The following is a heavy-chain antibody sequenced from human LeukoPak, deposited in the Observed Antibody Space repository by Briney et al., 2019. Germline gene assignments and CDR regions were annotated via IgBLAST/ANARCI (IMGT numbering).Heavy chain of an antibody. Sequence: GGSLRLSCAASGFTFDDYAMHWVRQAPGKGLEWVSGISWNSGSIGYADSVKGRFTISRDNAKNSLYLQMNSLRAEGTALYYCAKDAVYGSGGEGYYFDYWGQGTLVTVSS. CDR2: ISWNSGSI. CDR3: AKDAVYGSGGEGYYFDY. V-gene: IGHV3-9*01. J-gene: IGHJ4*02. D-gene: IGHD3-10*01. CDR1: GFTFDDYA.